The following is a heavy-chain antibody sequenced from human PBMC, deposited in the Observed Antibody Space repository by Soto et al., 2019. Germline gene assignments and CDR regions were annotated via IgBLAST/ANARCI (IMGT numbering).Heavy chain of an antibody. CDR3: AREPATAKPEGVAS. D-gene: IGHD1-1*01. J-gene: IGHJ4*02. CDR2: INPNSGGT. Sequence: ASVKVSCKASGYTFSDYYIHWVRQAPGQGLEWMGWINPNSGGTKYAPKFQGGVTMTRDTSITTAYMELSRLRSGDTAVYYCAREPATAKPEGVASWGQGTLVNVSS. CDR1: GYTFSDYY. V-gene: IGHV1-2*02.